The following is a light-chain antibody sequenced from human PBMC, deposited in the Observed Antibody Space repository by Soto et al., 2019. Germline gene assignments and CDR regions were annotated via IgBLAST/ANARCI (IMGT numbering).Light chain of an antibody. CDR3: QQYNSYSFT. Sequence: DIQMTQSPSTLSASVGDRVTITCRASQSISSWLAWYQQKPGKAPKLLSYDASSLESGVPSRFSGSGSGTEFTLTISSLQPDEFATYYCQQYNSYSFTFGQGTRLEIK. CDR1: QSISSW. J-gene: IGKJ5*01. V-gene: IGKV1-5*01. CDR2: DAS.